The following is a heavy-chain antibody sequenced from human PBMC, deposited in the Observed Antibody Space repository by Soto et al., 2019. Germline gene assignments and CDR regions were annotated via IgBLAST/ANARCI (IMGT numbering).Heavy chain of an antibody. CDR3: ARDGRVVDTGMDV. CDR1: GFTFSSYA. Sequence: QVQLVESGGGVVQPGRSLRLSCAASGFTFSSYAMHWVRQAPGKGLEWVAVISYDGSNKYYADSVKGRFTISRDNSKNTLYRQRNSLRAEDTAVYYCARDGRVVDTGMDVWGQGTTVTVSS. V-gene: IGHV3-30-3*01. CDR2: ISYDGSNK. D-gene: IGHD2-21*01. J-gene: IGHJ6*02.